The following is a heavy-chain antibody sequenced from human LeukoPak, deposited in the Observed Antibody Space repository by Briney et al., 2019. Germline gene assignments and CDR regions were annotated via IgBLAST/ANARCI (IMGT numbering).Heavy chain of an antibody. Sequence: GASVKASCKASGGTFSSYAISWVRQAPGQGLEWMGGIIPIFGTANYAQKFQGRVTITADESTSTAYMELSSLRSEDTAVYYCARVIADYGSGSYYYWGQGTLVTVSS. J-gene: IGHJ4*02. CDR1: GGTFSSYA. D-gene: IGHD3-10*01. CDR3: ARVIADYGSGSYYY. CDR2: IIPIFGTA. V-gene: IGHV1-69*13.